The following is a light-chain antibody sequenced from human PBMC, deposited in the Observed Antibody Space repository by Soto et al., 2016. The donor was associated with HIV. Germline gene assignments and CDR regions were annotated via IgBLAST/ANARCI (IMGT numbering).Light chain of an antibody. J-gene: IGLJ3*02. CDR1: NIGDRS. CDR3: QVWHSSSDHRV. V-gene: IGLV3-21*03. Sequence: SYVLTQPPSVSVAPGKTARITCEGHNIGDRSVHWYQQRPGQAPVLVVYDDDDRPSGIPERFSGSNSGNTATLTISRVEAGDEADYHCQVWHSSSDHRVFGGGTKLTVL. CDR2: DDD.